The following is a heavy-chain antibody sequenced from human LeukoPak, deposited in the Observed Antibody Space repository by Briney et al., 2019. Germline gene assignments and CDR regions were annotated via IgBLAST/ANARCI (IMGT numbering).Heavy chain of an antibody. Sequence: ASVKVSCKASGYTFTSYYMHWVRHAPGQGLEWMGIINPSGGSTSYAQKFQGRVTMTRDTSTSTVYMELSSLRSEDTAVYYCARAGESLTMVRGVPLLNWFDPWGQGTLVTVSS. V-gene: IGHV1-46*01. CDR1: GYTFTSYY. J-gene: IGHJ5*02. CDR3: ARAGESLTMVRGVPLLNWFDP. D-gene: IGHD3-10*01. CDR2: INPSGGST.